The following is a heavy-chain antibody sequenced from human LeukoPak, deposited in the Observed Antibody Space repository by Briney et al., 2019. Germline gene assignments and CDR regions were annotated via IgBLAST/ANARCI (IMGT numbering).Heavy chain of an antibody. D-gene: IGHD5-24*01. CDR1: GDSINSYY. CDR3: ARGRWLPNAYDI. CDR2: IYYSGRT. Sequence: SETLSLTCTVSGDSINSYYWNWIRQPPGKGLEWIGYIYYSGRTDYNPSLKSRVTISVDTSKHQFSMKLKSVTAADTAVYFCARGRWLPNAYDIWGQGTMVTVFS. J-gene: IGHJ3*02. V-gene: IGHV4-59*01.